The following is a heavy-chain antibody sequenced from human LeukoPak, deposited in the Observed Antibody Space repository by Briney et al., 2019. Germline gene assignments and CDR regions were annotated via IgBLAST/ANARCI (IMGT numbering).Heavy chain of an antibody. Sequence: PSETLSLTCTVSGGSISSYYWSWMRQPPGKGLEWIGYIYYSGSTNYNPSLKSRVTISVDTSKNQFSLKLSSVTAADTAVYYCARYIAVAFDYWGQGTLVTVSS. D-gene: IGHD6-19*01. CDR2: IYYSGST. V-gene: IGHV4-59*01. J-gene: IGHJ4*02. CDR1: GGSISSYY. CDR3: ARYIAVAFDY.